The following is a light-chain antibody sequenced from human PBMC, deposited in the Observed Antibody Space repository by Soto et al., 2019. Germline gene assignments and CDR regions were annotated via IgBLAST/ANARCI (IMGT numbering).Light chain of an antibody. CDR2: DAS. CDR1: QSVSTY. Sequence: EIVLTQSPATLSLSPGERATLSCRASQSVSTYLSWYQQKPGQAPRLLIYDASNRATGIPARFSGGGSGTDFTLTISSLEPEDFAIYYCQQRSNWPPRTFGQGTRLEFK. CDR3: QQRSNWPPRT. V-gene: IGKV3-11*01. J-gene: IGKJ5*01.